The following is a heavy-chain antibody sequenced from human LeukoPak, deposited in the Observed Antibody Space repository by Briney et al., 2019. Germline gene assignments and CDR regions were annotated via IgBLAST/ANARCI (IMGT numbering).Heavy chain of an antibody. D-gene: IGHD4-17*01. CDR2: IYYSGST. V-gene: IGHV4-59*12. CDR3: ASEGNTVTTNYYYYYMDV. CDR1: GGSISSYY. J-gene: IGHJ6*03. Sequence: SETLSLTCTVSGGSISSYYWSWIRQPPGKGLEWIGYIYYSGSTNYNPSLKSRVTISVDTSKNQFSLKLSSVTAADTAVYYCASEGNTVTTNYYYYYMDVWGKGTTVTVSS.